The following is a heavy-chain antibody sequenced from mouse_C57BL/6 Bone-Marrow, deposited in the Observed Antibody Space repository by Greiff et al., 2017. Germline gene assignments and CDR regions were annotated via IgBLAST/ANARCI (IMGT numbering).Heavy chain of an antibody. CDR2: IDPSDSYT. Sequence: QVQLQQPGAELVMPGASVKLSCKASGYTFTSYWMHWVKQRPGQGLEWIGEIDPSDSYTNYNQKFTGKSTLTVDKSSSTAYMQLSSLTSEDSAVXDCERWGGHDFDYWGQGTTLTVAS. CDR3: ERWGGHDFDY. V-gene: IGHV1-69*01. CDR1: GYTFTSYW. D-gene: IGHD6-1*01. J-gene: IGHJ2*01.